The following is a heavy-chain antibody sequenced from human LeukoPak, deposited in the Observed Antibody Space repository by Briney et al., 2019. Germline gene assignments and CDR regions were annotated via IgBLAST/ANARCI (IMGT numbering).Heavy chain of an antibody. V-gene: IGHV3-23*01. CDR1: GFNFKNYA. J-gene: IGHJ5*02. CDR3: AKNGATSWIGGQSWFDP. D-gene: IGHD4/OR15-4a*01. CDR2: ISGSGESL. Sequence: GGSLRLSCTASGFNFKNYAMAWVRLAPGKGLEWVSSISGSGESLYYADSVRDWFTMSRDNSKNTLYLNMNSLRVEDTAIYYCAKNGATSWIGGQSWFDPWGQGTLVTVSS.